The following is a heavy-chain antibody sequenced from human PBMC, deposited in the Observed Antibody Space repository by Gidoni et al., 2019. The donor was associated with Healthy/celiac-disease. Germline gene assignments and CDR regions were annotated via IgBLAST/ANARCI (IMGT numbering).Heavy chain of an antibody. J-gene: IGHJ6*02. Sequence: QVQLVQSGAEVKKPGSSVKVSCKASGVTFSSYAIRWVRQAPGQGLEWMGGIIPIFGTANYAQKFQGRVTITADESTSTAYMELSSLRSEDTAVYYCARVGSDYSNYPRYYYYGMDVWGQGTTVTVSS. CDR2: IIPIFGTA. V-gene: IGHV1-69*01. D-gene: IGHD4-4*01. CDR3: ARVGSDYSNYPRYYYYGMDV. CDR1: GVTFSSYA.